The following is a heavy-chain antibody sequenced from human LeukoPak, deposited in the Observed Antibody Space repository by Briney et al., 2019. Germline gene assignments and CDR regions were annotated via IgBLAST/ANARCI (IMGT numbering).Heavy chain of an antibody. CDR3: AREYCSSTSCYLGYGMDV. V-gene: IGHV4-4*07. CDR1: GGSISSYY. CDR2: IYTSGST. D-gene: IGHD2-2*01. J-gene: IGHJ6*02. Sequence: SETLSLTCTVSGGSISSYYWSWIRQPAGKGLEGIGRIYTSGSTNYNPSLKSRVTMSVDTSKNQFSLKLSSVTAADTAVYYCAREYCSSTSCYLGYGMDVWGQGTTVTVSS.